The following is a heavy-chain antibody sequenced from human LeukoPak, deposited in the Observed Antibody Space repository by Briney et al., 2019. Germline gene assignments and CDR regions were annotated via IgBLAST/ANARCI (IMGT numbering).Heavy chain of an antibody. V-gene: IGHV1-2*02. J-gene: IGHJ6*03. D-gene: IGHD4-17*01. CDR1: GYTFTGYY. CDR3: AREDRYGDYRVGYYYYYMDV. Sequence: ASVKVSCKASGYTFTGYYMHWVRQAPGQGLEWMGWINPNSGGTNYAQKFQGRVTMTTDTSTSTACMELRSLRSDDTAVYHCAREDRYGDYRVGYYYYYMDVWGKGTTVTVSS. CDR2: INPNSGGT.